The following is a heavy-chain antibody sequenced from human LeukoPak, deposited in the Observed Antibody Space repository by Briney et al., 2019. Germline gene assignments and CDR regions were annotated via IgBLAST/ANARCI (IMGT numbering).Heavy chain of an antibody. CDR1: GGSISSYF. V-gene: IGHV4-59*01. CDR3: ARYTNREFDF. J-gene: IGHJ4*02. D-gene: IGHD2-2*02. Sequence: SETLSLTCTVSGGSISSYFWSWIRQPPGKGLQWIGYMYHSGSTYYNPSLKSRVTLSIDTSKNQFSLKLTSVTAADTAVYYCARYTNREFDFWGQGTLVTVSS. CDR2: MYHSGST.